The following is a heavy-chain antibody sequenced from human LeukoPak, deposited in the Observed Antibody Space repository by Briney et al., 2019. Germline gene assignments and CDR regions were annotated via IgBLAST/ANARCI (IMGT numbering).Heavy chain of an antibody. D-gene: IGHD5-12*01. CDR1: GFTFSSYW. CDR3: ARSDSGQIDY. J-gene: IGHJ4*02. V-gene: IGHV3-74*01. Sequence: GGSLRLSCAVSGFTFSSYWMHWVRQAPGKGLVWVSRINGDGSSTTYADSVKGRFTISRDNAKNTLYLQMNSLRAEDTAVYYCARSDSGQIDYWGQGTLVIVSA. CDR2: INGDGSST.